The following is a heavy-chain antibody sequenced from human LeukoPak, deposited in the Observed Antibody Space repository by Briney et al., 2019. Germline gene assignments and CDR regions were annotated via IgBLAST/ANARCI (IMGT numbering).Heavy chain of an antibody. CDR2: INHSGST. V-gene: IGHV4-34*01. J-gene: IGHJ3*02. CDR3: ARGRHRYSYGPGRAFDI. CDR1: GGSFSGYY. Sequence: PSETLSLTCAVYGGSFSGYYWSWIRQPPGKGLEWIGEINHSGSTNYNPSLKSRVTISVDTSKNQFSLKLSSVTAADTAVYYCARGRHRYSYGPGRAFDIWGQGTMVTVSS. D-gene: IGHD5-18*01.